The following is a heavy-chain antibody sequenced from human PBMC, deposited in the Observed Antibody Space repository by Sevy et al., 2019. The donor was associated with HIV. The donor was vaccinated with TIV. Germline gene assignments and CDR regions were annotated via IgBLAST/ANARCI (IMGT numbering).Heavy chain of an antibody. J-gene: IGHJ4*02. CDR2: IYNSGST. CDR1: DGSISSYY. D-gene: IGHD3-10*01. CDR3: ARHVHYGSGSYSYFDY. Sequence: SETLSLTCTVSDGSISSYYWSWIRQPPGKGLEWMGSIYNSGSTNNNPSLKRRVTVSVDTSKNQFSLKLSSVTAADTAVYYCARHVHYGSGSYSYFDYWGQGTLVTVSS. V-gene: IGHV4-59*08.